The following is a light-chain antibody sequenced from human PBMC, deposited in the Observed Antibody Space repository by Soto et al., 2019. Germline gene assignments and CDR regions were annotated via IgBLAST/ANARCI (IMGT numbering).Light chain of an antibody. CDR3: QQYSNWPPLT. CDR2: GAS. V-gene: IGKV3D-15*01. J-gene: IGKJ4*01. CDR1: QSVSNN. Sequence: EIVLTQSPATLSVSPGERAALSCRASQSVSNNLAWYQQKPGQPPRLLIFGASTRATGIPARFSGSGSEAEFALTISTLQSEDFAVYYCQQYSNWPPLTFGGGTKVEIK.